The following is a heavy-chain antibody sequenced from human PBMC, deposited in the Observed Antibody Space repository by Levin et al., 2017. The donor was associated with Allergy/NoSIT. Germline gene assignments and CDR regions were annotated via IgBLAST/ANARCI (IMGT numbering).Heavy chain of an antibody. J-gene: IGHJ4*02. CDR2: ISYDGSNK. Sequence: PGGSLRLSCAASGFTFSSYGMHWVRQAPGKGLEWVAIISYDGSNKYYTDSVKGRFTISRDNSKNTLYLQMNSLRAEDTAVYYCAKDLVTALPRAPDLDYWGQGTLVTVSS. D-gene: IGHD5-18*01. CDR3: AKDLVTALPRAPDLDY. V-gene: IGHV3-30*18. CDR1: GFTFSSYG.